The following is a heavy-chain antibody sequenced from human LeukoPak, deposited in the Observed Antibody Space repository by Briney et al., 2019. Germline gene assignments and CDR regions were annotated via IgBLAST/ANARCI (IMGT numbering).Heavy chain of an antibody. D-gene: IGHD1-26*01. CDR1: GGSISDYY. Sequence: SENLSLTCTVSGGSISDYYWSWIRQPPGKGLEWIGWIFGGGSSNYNPSLKGRLTISVDTPKNQFSLKLTSATAADTAVYAREKDTGSNHAKIRYDIWGQGTMVTVSS. J-gene: IGHJ3*02. V-gene: IGHV4-59*01. CDR2: IFGGGSS. CDR3: EKDTGSNHAKIRYDI.